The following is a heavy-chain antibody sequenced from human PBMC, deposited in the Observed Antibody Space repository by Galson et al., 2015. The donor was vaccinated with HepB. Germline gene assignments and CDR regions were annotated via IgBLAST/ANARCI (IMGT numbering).Heavy chain of an antibody. V-gene: IGHV3-53*01. CDR3: ARAGYYGSGVYYYYGMDV. Sequence: SLRLSCAASGFTVSSNYMSWVRQAPGKGLEWVSVISSGGSTYYADSVKGLFTISRDNSKNTLYLQMNSLRAEDTAVYYCARAGYYGSGVYYYYGMDVWGQGTTVTVSS. D-gene: IGHD3-10*01. CDR1: GFTVSSNY. J-gene: IGHJ6*02. CDR2: ISSGGST.